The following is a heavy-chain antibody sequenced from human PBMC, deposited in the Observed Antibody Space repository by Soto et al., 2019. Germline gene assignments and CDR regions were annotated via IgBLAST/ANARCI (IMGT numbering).Heavy chain of an antibody. D-gene: IGHD1-1*01. CDR3: VRDGTKTLRDWFDP. CDR2: IYATGTT. J-gene: IGHJ5*02. V-gene: IGHV4-4*07. Sequence: PSETLSLTCTVSGASISGYYWSWIRKSAGKGLEWIGRIYATGTTDYNPSLRSRVMMSVDTSKKQFSLKLRSVTAADTAVYYCVRDGTKTLRDWFDPWGQGISVTVSS. CDR1: GASISGYY.